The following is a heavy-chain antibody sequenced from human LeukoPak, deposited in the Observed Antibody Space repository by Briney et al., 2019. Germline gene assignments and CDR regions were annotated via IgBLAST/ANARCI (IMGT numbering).Heavy chain of an antibody. CDR1: GGTFSSYA. CDR3: ARARYSGNYFDY. D-gene: IGHD2-15*01. V-gene: IGHV1-69*05. Sequence: SVKVSCKASGGTFSSYAISWVRQAPGQGLEWMGGIIPIFGTANYAQKFQGRVTITTDESTSTAYMGLSSLRSEDTAVYYCARARYSGNYFDYWGQGTLVTVSS. CDR2: IIPIFGTA. J-gene: IGHJ4*02.